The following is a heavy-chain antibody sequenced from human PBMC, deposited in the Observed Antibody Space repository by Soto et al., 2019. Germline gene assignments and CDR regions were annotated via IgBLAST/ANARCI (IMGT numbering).Heavy chain of an antibody. J-gene: IGHJ6*02. Sequence: GGSLRLSCAASGFTFSSYEMNWVRQAPGKGLEWVSYISSSGSTIYYADSVKGRFTISRDNAKNSLYLQMNSLRAEDTAVYYCARDRLRGRNYYGMDVWGQGTTVTVSS. CDR1: GFTFSSYE. CDR3: ARDRLRGRNYYGMDV. CDR2: ISSSGSTI. D-gene: IGHD3-16*01. V-gene: IGHV3-48*03.